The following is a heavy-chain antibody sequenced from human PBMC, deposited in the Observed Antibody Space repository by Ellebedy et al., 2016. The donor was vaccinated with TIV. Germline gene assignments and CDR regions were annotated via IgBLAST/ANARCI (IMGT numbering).Heavy chain of an antibody. V-gene: IGHV3-66*01. Sequence: GGSLRLSCTASGFTFSSYSMNWVRQAPGKGLEWVSVIYSGGSTYYADSVKGRFTISRDNSKNTLYLQMNSLRAEDTAVYYCASPAESSSSHYFDYWGQGTLVTVSS. D-gene: IGHD6-6*01. CDR3: ASPAESSSSHYFDY. J-gene: IGHJ4*02. CDR2: IYSGGST. CDR1: GFTFSSYS.